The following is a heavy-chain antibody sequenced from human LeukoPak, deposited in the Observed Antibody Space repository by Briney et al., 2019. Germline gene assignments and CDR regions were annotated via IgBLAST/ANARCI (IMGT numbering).Heavy chain of an antibody. CDR3: ARDRPNYYGSDGHYYRRDGDY. Sequence: PGGSLRLSCAASGFTFSSYAMNWVRQAPGKGLEWVSGISGGGGSSYHADSVKGRFTISRDNSKNTLYLQMHSLRAEDTAVYYCARDRPNYYGSDGHYYRRDGDYWGRGTLVSVSS. CDR2: ISGGGGSS. V-gene: IGHV3-23*01. D-gene: IGHD3-22*01. J-gene: IGHJ4*02. CDR1: GFTFSSYA.